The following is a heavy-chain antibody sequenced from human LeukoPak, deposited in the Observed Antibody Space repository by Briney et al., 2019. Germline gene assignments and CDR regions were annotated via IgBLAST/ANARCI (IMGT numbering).Heavy chain of an antibody. J-gene: IGHJ4*02. CDR3: SRLAQGSGAYGFDY. Sequence: SGTLSLTCTVSAGSISSGGHYWGWIRQPPGKGLEWIANIYYSGSTYYNPSLKSRVTISVDTSKNHFSLKLSSMTAADTAVYYCSRLAQGSGAYGFDYWGQGILVTVS. V-gene: IGHV4-39*02. CDR1: AGSISSGGHY. D-gene: IGHD3-10*01. CDR2: IYYSGST.